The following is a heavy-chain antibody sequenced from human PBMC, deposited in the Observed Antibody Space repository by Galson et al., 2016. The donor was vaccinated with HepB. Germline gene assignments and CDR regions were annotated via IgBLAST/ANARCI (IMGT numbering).Heavy chain of an antibody. D-gene: IGHD3-22*01. CDR3: AKDRGNLNYYQLYGMDV. CDR1: GFIFDDYA. Sequence: SLRLSCAASGFIFDDYAMSWVRQIPGKGLEWVSTISWNSRRIDYADSVKGRFTVSRDNADNSLHLQMNSLKTEDTALYYCAKDRGNLNYYQLYGMDVWGQGTTVTVSS. CDR2: ISWNSRRI. J-gene: IGHJ6*02. V-gene: IGHV3-9*01.